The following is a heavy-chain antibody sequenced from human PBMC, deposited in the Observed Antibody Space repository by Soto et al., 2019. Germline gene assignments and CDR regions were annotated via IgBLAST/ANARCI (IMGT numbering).Heavy chain of an antibody. Sequence: PSETLSLTCTVSGGSISSSSYYWGWIRQPPGKGLEWIGSIYYSGSTYYNPSLKSRVTISVDTSKNQFSLKLSSVTAADTAVYYCAREYVNYYYGMDVWGQGTTVTVSS. J-gene: IGHJ6*02. CDR2: IYYSGST. CDR1: GGSISSSSYY. V-gene: IGHV4-39*07. D-gene: IGHD3-16*01. CDR3: AREYVNYYYGMDV.